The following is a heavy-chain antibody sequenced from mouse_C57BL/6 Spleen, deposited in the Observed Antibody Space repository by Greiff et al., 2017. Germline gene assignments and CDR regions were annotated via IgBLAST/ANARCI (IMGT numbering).Heavy chain of an antibody. CDR2: IDPNSGGT. J-gene: IGHJ2*01. Sequence: QVQLQQPGAELVKPGASVKLSCKASGYTFTSYWMHWVKQRPGRGLEWIGRIDPNSGGTKYNEKFKSKATLTVDKPSSTAYMQISSLTSEDSAVYYCARGWDSSTTVVADYFGDWGQGATLTV. V-gene: IGHV1-72*01. D-gene: IGHD1-1*01. CDR3: ARGWDSSTTVVADYFGD. CDR1: GYTFTSYW.